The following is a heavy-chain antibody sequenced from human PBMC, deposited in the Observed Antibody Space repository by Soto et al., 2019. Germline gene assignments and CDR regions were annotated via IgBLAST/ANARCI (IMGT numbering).Heavy chain of an antibody. J-gene: IGHJ3*02. CDR1: GYTFTSYD. D-gene: IGHD3-22*01. Sequence: ASVKVPCKASGYTFTSYDSNWVRQATGQGLEWMGWMNPNSGNTGYAQKFQGRVTMTRNTSISTAYMELSSLRSEDTAVYYCARGPSRYDSSGYFRDDAFDIWGQGTMVTVSS. V-gene: IGHV1-8*01. CDR2: MNPNSGNT. CDR3: ARGPSRYDSSGYFRDDAFDI.